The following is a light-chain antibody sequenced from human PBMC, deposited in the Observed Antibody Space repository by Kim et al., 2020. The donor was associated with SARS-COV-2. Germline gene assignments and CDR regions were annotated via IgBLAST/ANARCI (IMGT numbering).Light chain of an antibody. J-gene: IGLJ3*02. Sequence: QSAVIQPASVSGCAGQSITISCTGTNSDVGSYNLVSWYQQEPGKAPKLMIYEASKRPSGVSNRFSGSKSGNTASLTISGLQAEDEADYYCCSYTHRSTLVFCGGTQLTVL. CDR1: NSDVGSYNL. V-gene: IGLV2-23*01. CDR3: CSYTHRSTLV. CDR2: EAS.